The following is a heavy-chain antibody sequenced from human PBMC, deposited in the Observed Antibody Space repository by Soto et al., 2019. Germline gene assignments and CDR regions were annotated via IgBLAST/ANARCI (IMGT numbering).Heavy chain of an antibody. CDR3: ATGFPQWELLQY. CDR1: GYTLSELF. CDR2: FDPEEGNT. D-gene: IGHD1-26*01. Sequence: QVPLVQSGAEVKKPGASVKVSCKVSGYTLSELFVHWVRQAPGKGLEGLGGFDPEEGNTIYAQNFRARVTMTDETSTETAHLELSSLRSDDTAVYYCATGFPQWELLQYWGQGTLLTVSS. J-gene: IGHJ4*02. V-gene: IGHV1-24*01.